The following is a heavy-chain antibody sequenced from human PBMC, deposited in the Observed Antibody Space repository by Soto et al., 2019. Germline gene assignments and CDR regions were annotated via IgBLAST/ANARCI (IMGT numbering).Heavy chain of an antibody. CDR3: ARSEYCSGGTCYSLSPYYFDY. CDR2: ISGSGGST. V-gene: IGHV3-23*01. CDR1: GFTFSSYA. Sequence: GGSLRLSCAASGFTFSSYAMSWVRQAPGKGLEWVSSISGSGGSTYSADSVKGRFTISRDNSKNTLYLQMNSLRAEDTTVYYCARSEYCSGGTCYSLSPYYFDYWGQGTLVTVSS. J-gene: IGHJ4*02. D-gene: IGHD2-15*01.